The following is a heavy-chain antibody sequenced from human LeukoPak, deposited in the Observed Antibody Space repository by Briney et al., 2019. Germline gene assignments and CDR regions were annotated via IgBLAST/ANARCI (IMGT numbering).Heavy chain of an antibody. D-gene: IGHD6-6*01. CDR2: ISGGGDST. CDR3: ARDPSGGSSSRDY. J-gene: IGHJ4*02. Sequence: PGGSLRLSCAASGFTFSTYAVTWVRQAPGKGLEWVSSISGGGDSTYYADSVKGRFTISRDNSKNTLYLQMNSLRAEDTAVYYCARDPSGGSSSRDYWGQGTLVTVSS. CDR1: GFTFSTYA. V-gene: IGHV3-23*01.